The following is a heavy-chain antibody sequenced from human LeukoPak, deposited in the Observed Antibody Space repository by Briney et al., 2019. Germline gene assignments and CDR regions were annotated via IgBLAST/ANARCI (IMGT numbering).Heavy chain of an antibody. CDR2: INTNTGNP. D-gene: IGHD6-19*01. J-gene: IGHJ4*02. V-gene: IGHV7-4-1*02. CDR3: AREVARSIAVAGENFDY. Sequence: GASVKVSCKASGYTFTSYAMYWVRQAPGQGLEWMGWINTNTGNPTYAQGFTGRFVFSLDTSVSTAYLQISSLKAEDTAVYYCAREVARSIAVAGENFDYWGQGTLVTVSS. CDR1: GYTFTSYA.